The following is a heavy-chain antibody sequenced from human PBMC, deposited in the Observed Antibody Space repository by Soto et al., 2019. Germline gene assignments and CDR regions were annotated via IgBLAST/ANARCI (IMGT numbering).Heavy chain of an antibody. V-gene: IGHV1-18*01. CDR2: ISAYNGNT. CDR1: GYTFTSYG. J-gene: IGHJ6*02. D-gene: IGHD6-6*01. CDR3: ARGSGSSVTSYYYGMDV. Sequence: QVQLVQSGAEVKKPGASVKVSCKASGYTFTSYGISWVRQAPGQGLEWMGWISAYNGNTNYAQKLQGRVTMTTDTSTSTAYIELRSLRSDDTAVYYCARGSGSSVTSYYYGMDVWGQGTTVTVSS.